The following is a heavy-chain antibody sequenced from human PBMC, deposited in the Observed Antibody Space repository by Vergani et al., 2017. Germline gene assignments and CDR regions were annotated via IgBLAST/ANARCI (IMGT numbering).Heavy chain of an antibody. V-gene: IGHV3-23*01. CDR1: GFTFSSYA. J-gene: IGHJ6*02. CDR3: AKDELRVSYYGMDV. CDR2: ISGSDGST. Sequence: EVQLLESGGGLVQPGGSLRLSCAASGFTFSSYAMSWVRQAPGKGLEWVSAISGSDGSTYYADSVKGRFTISRDNSKNTLYLQMNSLRAEDTAVYYCAKDELRVSYYGMDVWDQGTMVTVSS. D-gene: IGHD3-3*01.